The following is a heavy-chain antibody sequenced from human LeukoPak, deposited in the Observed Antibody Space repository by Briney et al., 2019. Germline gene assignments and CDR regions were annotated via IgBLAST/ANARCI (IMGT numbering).Heavy chain of an antibody. J-gene: IGHJ5*02. D-gene: IGHD3-3*01. CDR3: TRTKDYDFWSGYCLDP. CDR2: IRSKANSYAT. CDR1: GFTFSGSA. Sequence: GGSLRLSCAASGFTFSGSAMHWVRQASGNGLEWVGRIRSKANSYATAYAASVKGRFTISRDDSKNTAYLQMNSLKTEDTAVYYCTRTKDYDFWSGYCLDPWGQGTLVTVSS. V-gene: IGHV3-73*01.